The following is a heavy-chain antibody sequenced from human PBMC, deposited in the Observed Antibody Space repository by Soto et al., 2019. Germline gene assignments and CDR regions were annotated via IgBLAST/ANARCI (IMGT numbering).Heavy chain of an antibody. V-gene: IGHV1-2*02. Sequence: QVQLVQSGAEVKKPGASVKVSCKASGYTFTGYYMHWVRQAPGQGLDWMGWINPNGGGTNYAQKFQGRVTMSSDTTISTAYMELSRLRSDDTAVYYCARVGDYFDYWGQGTLVIVSS. D-gene: IGHD2-15*01. CDR2: INPNGGGT. CDR1: GYTFTGYY. J-gene: IGHJ4*02. CDR3: ARVGDYFDY.